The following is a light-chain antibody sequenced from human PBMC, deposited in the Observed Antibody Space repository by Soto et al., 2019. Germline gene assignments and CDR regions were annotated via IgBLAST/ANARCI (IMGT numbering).Light chain of an antibody. CDR2: EVV. Sequence: QSALTQPPSASGSPGQSVTISCTGTKNDIGVYDFVSWYQHHPGKAPRLIIYEVVQRPSGVPDRFSASTSGNTASLTVSGLQADDEADYYCSSYAGNNNVIFGGGTKLTVL. CDR3: SSYAGNNNVI. V-gene: IGLV2-8*01. CDR1: KNDIGVYDF. J-gene: IGLJ2*01.